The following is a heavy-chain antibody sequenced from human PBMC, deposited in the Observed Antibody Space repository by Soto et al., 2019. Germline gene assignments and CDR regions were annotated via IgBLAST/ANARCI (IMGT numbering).Heavy chain of an antibody. CDR3: ARVLRGLTIFGVAHPGHY. V-gene: IGHV1-3*01. Sequence: ASVKVSCKASGYPFSNYGIHWVRQAPGQRLEWMGWINPGNGNTRYSRKFQGRVTITGDHSANTAYMEVSSLKSEDTAVYYCARVLRGLTIFGVAHPGHYWGQGPLVTVSS. D-gene: IGHD3-3*01. CDR1: GYPFSNYG. J-gene: IGHJ4*02. CDR2: INPGNGNT.